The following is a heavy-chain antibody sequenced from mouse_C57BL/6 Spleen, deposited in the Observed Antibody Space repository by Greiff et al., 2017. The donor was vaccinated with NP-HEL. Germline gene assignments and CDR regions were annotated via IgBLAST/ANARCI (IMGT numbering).Heavy chain of an antibody. Sequence: VKLMESGPGLVQPSQSLSITCTVSGFSLTSYGVHWVRQSPGKGLEWLGVIWSGGSTDYNAAFISRLSISKDNSKSQVFFKMNSLQADDTAIYYCARLYYYGSSSRYFDVWGTGTTVTVSS. J-gene: IGHJ1*03. V-gene: IGHV2-2*01. CDR3: ARLYYYGSSSRYFDV. CDR2: IWSGGST. CDR1: GFSLTSYG. D-gene: IGHD1-1*01.